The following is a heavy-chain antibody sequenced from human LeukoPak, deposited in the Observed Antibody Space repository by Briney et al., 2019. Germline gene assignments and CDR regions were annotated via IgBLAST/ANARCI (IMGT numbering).Heavy chain of an antibody. CDR2: ITTKGNNYAT. J-gene: IGHJ1*01. CDR3: ATPESGDYSDLQQ. CDR1: GFTFSDSP. V-gene: IGHV3-73*01. D-gene: IGHD1-26*01. Sequence: PGGSLKLSCAASGFTFSDSPIHWVRQTSGRGLEWIGRITTKGNNYATVYGAPVKGKFTISRDDSRKTAYLQMNSLEIEDTAVYYCATPESGDYSDLQQWGQGTLVTVSS.